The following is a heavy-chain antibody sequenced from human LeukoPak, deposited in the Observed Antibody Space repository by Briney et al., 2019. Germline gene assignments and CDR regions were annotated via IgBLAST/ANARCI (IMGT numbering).Heavy chain of an antibody. J-gene: IGHJ4*02. CDR1: GYSFINYW. V-gene: IGHV5-51*01. Sequence: GESLKIPCKSSGYSFINYWIGWVRQMPGKGLEWMGIIYPGDSDTRYSPSFQGQVTISADKSISTAYLQWSSLKASDTAMYYCARINVAAASDYWGQGTLVTVSS. CDR2: IYPGDSDT. D-gene: IGHD6-13*01. CDR3: ARINVAAASDY.